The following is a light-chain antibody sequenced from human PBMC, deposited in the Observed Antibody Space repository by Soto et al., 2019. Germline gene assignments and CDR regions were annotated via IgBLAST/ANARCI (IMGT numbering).Light chain of an antibody. Sequence: EIVMTQSPATLSVSPGERATFSCRASQSVNTNLAWYQLKPGQAPRLLIYGASSRATGIPDRFSGSGSGTDFTLTISRLEPEEFAVYYCQQYGSSPLTFGQGTRLEIK. J-gene: IGKJ5*01. V-gene: IGKV3-20*01. CDR2: GAS. CDR1: QSVNTN. CDR3: QQYGSSPLT.